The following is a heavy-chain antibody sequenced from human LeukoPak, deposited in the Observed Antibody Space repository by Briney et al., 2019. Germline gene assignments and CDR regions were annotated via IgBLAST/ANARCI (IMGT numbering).Heavy chain of an antibody. V-gene: IGHV4-34*01. CDR3: ARFGRDGYNSHYFDY. J-gene: IGHJ4*02. D-gene: IGHD5-24*01. Sequence: SETLSLTCAVYGGSFSGYYWSWIRQPPGKGLEWIGEINHSGGTNYNPSLKSRVTISVGTSKNQFSLKLSSVTAADTAVYYCARFGRDGYNSHYFDYWGQGTLVTVSS. CDR1: GGSFSGYY. CDR2: INHSGGT.